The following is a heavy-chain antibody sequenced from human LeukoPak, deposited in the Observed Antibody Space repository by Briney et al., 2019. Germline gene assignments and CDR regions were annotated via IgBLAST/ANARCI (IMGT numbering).Heavy chain of an antibody. CDR2: ISYDGSNK. CDR3: AKGEQLWFAGCLFDY. CDR1: GFTFSSYG. D-gene: IGHD5-18*01. Sequence: PGGSLRLSCAASGFTFSSYGMHWVRQAPGKGLEWVAVISYDGSNKYYADSVKGRFTISRDNSKNTLYLQMNSLRAEDTAVYYCAKGEQLWFAGCLFDYWGQGTLVTVSS. J-gene: IGHJ4*02. V-gene: IGHV3-30*18.